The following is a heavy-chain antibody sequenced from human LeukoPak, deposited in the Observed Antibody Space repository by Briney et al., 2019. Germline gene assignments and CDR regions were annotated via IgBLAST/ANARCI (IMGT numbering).Heavy chain of an antibody. CDR2: IIPILGKA. V-gene: IGHV1-69*04. CDR1: GGTFSSYA. Sequence: SVKVSCKASGGTFSSYAISWVRQAPGQGFEWMGRIIPILGKANYAQKFQGRVTITADKSTSTAYMELSSLRSEDTAVYYCARGPAMIVVDAPLYFDYWGQGTLVTVSS. D-gene: IGHD3-22*01. CDR3: ARGPAMIVVDAPLYFDY. J-gene: IGHJ4*02.